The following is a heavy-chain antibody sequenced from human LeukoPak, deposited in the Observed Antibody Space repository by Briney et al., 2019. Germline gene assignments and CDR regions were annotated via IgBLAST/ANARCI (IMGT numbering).Heavy chain of an antibody. D-gene: IGHD3-10*01. CDR1: GGSVSSGSYY. J-gene: IGHJ4*02. CDR2: IYYSGNT. V-gene: IGHV4-61*01. CDR3: AREGLATMIRGVIPY. Sequence: SETLSLTCTVSGGSVSSGSYYWSWIRQPPGKGLEWIGYIYYSGNTNYNPSLKSRVTISVDTSKNQFSLKLSSVTAADTAVYYCAREGLATMIRGVIPYWGQGTLVTVSS.